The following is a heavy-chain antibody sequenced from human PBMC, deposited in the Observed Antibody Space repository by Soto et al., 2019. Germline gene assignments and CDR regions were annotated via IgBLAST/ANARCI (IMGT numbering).Heavy chain of an antibody. D-gene: IGHD5-12*01. CDR3: AKATGQTVATIIDY. Sequence: EVQLLESGGGLVQPGGSLRLSCAASGFTFNNYAMTWVHQAPGKGLEWVSSISGSGGSTYHADSVKGRFTISRDNSKNTLYLQMDSLRAEDTAVYYCAKATGQTVATIIDYWGQGTLVTVSS. CDR1: GFTFNNYA. V-gene: IGHV3-23*01. J-gene: IGHJ4*02. CDR2: ISGSGGST.